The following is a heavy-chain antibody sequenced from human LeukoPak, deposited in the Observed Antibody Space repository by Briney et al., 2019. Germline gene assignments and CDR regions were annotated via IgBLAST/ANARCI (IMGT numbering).Heavy chain of an antibody. CDR3: TRNSGWYGVS. V-gene: IGHV3-23*01. D-gene: IGHD6-19*01. J-gene: IGHJ4*02. CDR2: IDYSGDTT. CDR1: GGSISSGSYY. Sequence: LSLTCTVSGGSISSGSYYWSWIRQPAGKGLEWVSSIDYSGDTTYYADSVKGRFTISRDNSKSTLFLQLSSLRADDTAVYYCTRNSGWYGVSWGQGTLVTVSS.